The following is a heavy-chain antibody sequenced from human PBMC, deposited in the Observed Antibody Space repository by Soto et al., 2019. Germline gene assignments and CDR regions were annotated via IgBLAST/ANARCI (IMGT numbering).Heavy chain of an antibody. J-gene: IGHJ5*02. CDR2: IYYSGST. V-gene: IGHV4-39*01. CDR1: GGSISSSSYY. D-gene: IGHD3-10*01. Sequence: SETLSLTCTVSGGSISSSSYYWGWIRQPPGKGLEWIGSIYYSGSTYYNPSLKSRVTISVDTSKNQFSLKLSSVTAADTAVYYCARTPYYYYGSGSYRDWFDPWGQGTLVTVSS. CDR3: ARTPYYYYGSGSYRDWFDP.